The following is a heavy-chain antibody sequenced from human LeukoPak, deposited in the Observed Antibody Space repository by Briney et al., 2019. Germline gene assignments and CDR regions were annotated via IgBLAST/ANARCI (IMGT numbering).Heavy chain of an antibody. CDR1: GFPFSSYE. J-gene: IGHJ4*02. V-gene: IGHV3-48*03. CDR2: FSSSCSHI. D-gene: IGHD4-23*01. CDR3: ARDNGGSSPFDY. Sequence: GGPLRLSCTASGFPFSSYEIYWVRQAPGKGLEWVSYFSSSCSHIYYADSVKGRFTISRDHDRKSLHLHMNRLRAEDTAVYYCARDNGGSSPFDYWGQGTLVTVSS.